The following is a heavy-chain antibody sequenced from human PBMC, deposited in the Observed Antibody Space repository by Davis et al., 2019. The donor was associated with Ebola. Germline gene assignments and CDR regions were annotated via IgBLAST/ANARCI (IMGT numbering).Heavy chain of an antibody. D-gene: IGHD1-1*01. CDR1: GFTVSANY. V-gene: IGHV3-23*01. J-gene: IGHJ4*02. Sequence: GESLKISCAASGFTVSANYMSWVRQAPGKGLEWVSTISDAATGNTHYADSVEGRFTISRDDSRNTVFLQMNTLRAEDTAVYYCTTWLVNHFDYWGQGTLVTVTS. CDR3: TTWLVNHFDY. CDR2: ISDAATGNT.